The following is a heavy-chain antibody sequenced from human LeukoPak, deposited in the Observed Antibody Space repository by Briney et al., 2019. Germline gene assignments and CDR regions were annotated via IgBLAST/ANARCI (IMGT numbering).Heavy chain of an antibody. V-gene: IGHV3-23*01. CDR3: ASHDSSGYYRKGGYFDY. J-gene: IGHJ4*02. CDR1: GVTLSSYA. CDR2: ISSSGSGGNT. D-gene: IGHD3-22*01. Sequence: GGSLRLSCAASGVTLSSYAMSWACQAPGKGLEWVSGISSSGSGGNTYYADSVKGRFTISRDNSKNTLYLQMNSLRAEDTAVYYCASHDSSGYYRKGGYFDYWGQGTLVTVSS.